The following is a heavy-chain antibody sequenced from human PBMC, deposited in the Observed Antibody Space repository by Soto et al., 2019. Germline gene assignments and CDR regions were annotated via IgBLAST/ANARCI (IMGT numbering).Heavy chain of an antibody. CDR3: ARQVHCTNANRLSDFTYYNIDL. V-gene: IGHV4-4*02. D-gene: IGHD2-8*01. CDR2: IYHTGGR. J-gene: IGHJ6*02. CDR1: GSSINNTYW. Sequence: PSEPLSLTCFLSGSSINNTYWCRWFRQAPAKGLEWIGEIYHTGGRSYMPSPRGRITLSVDTSKNQFSLKLTSVTAADTAVYYCARQVHCTNANRLSDFTYYNIDLCGQATA.